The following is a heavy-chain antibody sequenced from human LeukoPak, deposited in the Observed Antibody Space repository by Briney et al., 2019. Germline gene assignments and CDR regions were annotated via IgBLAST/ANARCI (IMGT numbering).Heavy chain of an antibody. CDR2: ISYDGSNK. V-gene: IGHV3-30*04. CDR3: ARSAAAGRIVATFGY. D-gene: IGHD5-12*01. CDR1: GFTFSSNA. Sequence: GGSLRLSCAASGFTFSSNAMHWVRQAPGKGLEWVAIISYDGSNKYYADSVKGRFTISRDKSKNTLYLQMNSLRGEDTAVYYCARSAAAGRIVATFGYWGQGTLVTVSS. J-gene: IGHJ4*02.